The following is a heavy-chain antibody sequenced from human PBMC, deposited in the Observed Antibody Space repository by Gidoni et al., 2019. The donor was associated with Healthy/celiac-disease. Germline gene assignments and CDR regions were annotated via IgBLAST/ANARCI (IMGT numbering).Heavy chain of an antibody. J-gene: IGHJ3*02. CDR2: IRYDGSNK. V-gene: IGHV3-30*02. CDR3: AKAGPIRFLEWARWAFDI. CDR1: GFTVTSYG. D-gene: IGHD3-3*01. Sequence: QVQLVESGGGGVQPGGSLRLSCAASGFTVTSYGRHWVRRAPGKGLEWVAFIRYDGSNKYYADSVKGRFTISRDNSKNTLYLQMNSLRAEDTAVYYCAKAGPIRFLEWARWAFDIWGQGTMVTVSS.